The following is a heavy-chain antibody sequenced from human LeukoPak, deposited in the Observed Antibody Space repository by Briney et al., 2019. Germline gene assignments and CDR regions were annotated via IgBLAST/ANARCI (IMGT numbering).Heavy chain of an antibody. D-gene: IGHD5-24*01. CDR3: ARDWVYKIDY. Sequence: SETLSLTCAVYGGSFSGYYWSWIRQPPGKGLEWIGEINHSGSTNYNPSLKSRVTISVDTSKNQFSLKLSSVTAADTAVYYCARDWVYKIDYWGRGTLVTVSS. J-gene: IGHJ4*02. V-gene: IGHV4-34*01. CDR2: INHSGST. CDR1: GGSFSGYY.